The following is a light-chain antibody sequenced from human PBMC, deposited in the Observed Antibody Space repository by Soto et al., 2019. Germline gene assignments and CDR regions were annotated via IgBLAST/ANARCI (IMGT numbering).Light chain of an antibody. CDR3: SSYTSSSTEV. CDR1: SSDVGGYNY. Sequence: QSALTQPASVSGSPGQSITISCTGTSSDVGGYNYVSWYQQHPGNAPKLMIYDVSNRPSGVSNRFSGSKSGNTASLTISGLQAEDEADYYCSSYTSSSTEVFGTGTKLTV. CDR2: DVS. J-gene: IGLJ1*01. V-gene: IGLV2-14*01.